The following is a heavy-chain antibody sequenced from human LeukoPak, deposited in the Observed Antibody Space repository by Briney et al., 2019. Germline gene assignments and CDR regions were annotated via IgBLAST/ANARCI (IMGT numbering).Heavy chain of an antibody. J-gene: IGHJ5*02. V-gene: IGHV4-30-4*01. D-gene: IGHD4-17*01. CDR1: GGSISSGDYY. CDR2: IYYSGST. Sequence: NPSETLSLTCTVSGGSISSGDYYWSWIRQPPGKGLEWIGYIYYSGSTYYNPSLKSRVTISVDTSKNQFSLKLSSVTAADTAVYYCARHGVPTVTTNWFDPWGQGTLVTVSS. CDR3: ARHGVPTVTTNWFDP.